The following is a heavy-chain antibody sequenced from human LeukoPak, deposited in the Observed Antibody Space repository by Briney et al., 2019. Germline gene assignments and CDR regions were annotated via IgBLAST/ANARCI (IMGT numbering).Heavy chain of an antibody. V-gene: IGHV4-59*01. Sequence: SETLSLTCTVSGGSTSSYYWSWIRQPPGRGLEWIGYIYYSGSTNYNPSLKSRVTISVDTSKNQFSLKLSSVTAADTAVYYCARSAHMVRGVYFDYWGQGTLVTVSS. D-gene: IGHD3-10*01. CDR1: GGSTSSYY. J-gene: IGHJ4*02. CDR2: IYYSGST. CDR3: ARSAHMVRGVYFDY.